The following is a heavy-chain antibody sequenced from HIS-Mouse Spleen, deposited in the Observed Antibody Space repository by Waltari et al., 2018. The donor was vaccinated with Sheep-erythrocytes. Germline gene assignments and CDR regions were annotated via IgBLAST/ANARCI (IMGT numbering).Heavy chain of an antibody. CDR3: ARLYYYDSSGYYFDY. J-gene: IGHJ4*02. CDR2: IYYSGST. Sequence: QLQLQESGPGLVKPSETLSLTCTVSGGSISSSSYYWGWIRQPPGKGLEWIGSIYYSGSTYDNPSLKSRVTLSIDTSKNQFSLKLSSVTAADTAVYYCARLYYYDSSGYYFDYWGQGTLVTVSS. D-gene: IGHD3-22*01. V-gene: IGHV4-39*01. CDR1: GGSISSSSYY.